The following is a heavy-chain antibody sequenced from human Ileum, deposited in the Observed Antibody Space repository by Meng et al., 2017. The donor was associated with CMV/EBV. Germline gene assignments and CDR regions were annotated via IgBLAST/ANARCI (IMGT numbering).Heavy chain of an antibody. V-gene: IGHV4-34*01. CDR2: VHHSGIT. CDR3: ATNSEDY. D-gene: IGHD4-23*01. CDR1: GGSFSDYY. J-gene: IGHJ4*02. Sequence: QWQLQKWGAGRLKPSETLSLTCAVYGGSFSDYYWIWIRQSPGKGLEWIGEVHHSGITNYNPSLKSRVTISVDTSKNQFFLKLTPVTAADTGLYYCATNSEDYWGQGTLVTVSS.